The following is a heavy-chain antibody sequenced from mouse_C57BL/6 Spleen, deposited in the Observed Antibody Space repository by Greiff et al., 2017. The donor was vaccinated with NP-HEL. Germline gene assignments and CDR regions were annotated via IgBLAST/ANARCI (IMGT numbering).Heavy chain of an antibody. Sequence: VQLQQSGAELVKPGASVKISCKASGYAFSSYWMNWVKQRPGKGLEWIGQIYPGDGDTNYNGKFKGKATLTADKSSSTAYMQLSSLTSEESAVYFCARSPRTGAMDYWGQGTSVTVSS. J-gene: IGHJ4*01. CDR2: IYPGDGDT. V-gene: IGHV1-80*01. CDR1: GYAFSSYW. CDR3: ARSPRTGAMDY.